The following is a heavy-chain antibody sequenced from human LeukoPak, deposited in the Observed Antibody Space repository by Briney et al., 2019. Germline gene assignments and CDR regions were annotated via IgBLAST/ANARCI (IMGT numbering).Heavy chain of an antibody. V-gene: IGHV3-7*01. Sequence: GGSLRLSCAVSGFTFSSHWMSRVRQAPGKGLEWVANIKQDGSETYYVDSVKGRFTISRDNAKNSLFLQMNSLRAEDTAVYYCARDGEMPTIYFDYWGQGTLVTVSS. J-gene: IGHJ4*02. CDR1: GFTFSSHW. CDR2: IKQDGSET. CDR3: ARDGEMPTIYFDY. D-gene: IGHD5-24*01.